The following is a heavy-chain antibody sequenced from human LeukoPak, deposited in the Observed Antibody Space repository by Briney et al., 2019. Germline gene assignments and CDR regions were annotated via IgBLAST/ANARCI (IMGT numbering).Heavy chain of an antibody. CDR1: GLTLSSNA. D-gene: IGHD6-13*01. J-gene: IGHJ4*02. Sequence: PGGSLRLSCAASGLTLSSNAMTWVRQAPGKGLEWVSSISSISGNSTYADSVKGRFTISRDNSKNTLYLQMNSLRAEDTAVYYCTKGLSGWFSGYWGQGTLVTVSS. CDR3: TKGLSGWFSGY. V-gene: IGHV3-23*01. CDR2: ISSISGNS.